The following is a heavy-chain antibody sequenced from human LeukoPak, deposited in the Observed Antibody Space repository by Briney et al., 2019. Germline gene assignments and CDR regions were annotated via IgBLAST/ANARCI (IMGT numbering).Heavy chain of an antibody. Sequence: KTSETLSLTCTVSRGSISSYYWSWIRQPPGKGLEWIGYIDNSGSTNSNPSLKSRVTISVDTFNNQFSLKLSSVTAADTAVYYCARGRITIFGVVNPHFDSWGQGTLVTVSS. CDR2: IDNSGST. V-gene: IGHV4-59*01. CDR1: RGSISSYY. J-gene: IGHJ4*02. CDR3: ARGRITIFGVVNPHFDS. D-gene: IGHD3-3*01.